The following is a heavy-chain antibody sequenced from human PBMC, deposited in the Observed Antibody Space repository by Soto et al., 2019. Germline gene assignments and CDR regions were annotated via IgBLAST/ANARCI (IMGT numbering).Heavy chain of an antibody. V-gene: IGHV1-24*01. CDR2: FDPEDGET. J-gene: IGHJ4*02. CDR1: GYTPTELS. CDR3: ATDRWRALEVTFDY. D-gene: IGHD1-1*01. Sequence: ASVKVSCKVSGYTPTELSMHWVRQAPGKGLEWMGGFDPEDGETIYAQKFQGRVTMTEDTSTDTAYMELSSLRSEDTAVYYCATDRWRALEVTFDYWGQGTLVTVSS.